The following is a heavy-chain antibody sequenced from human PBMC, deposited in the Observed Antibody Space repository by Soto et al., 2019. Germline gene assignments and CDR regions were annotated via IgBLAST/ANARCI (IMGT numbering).Heavy chain of an antibody. D-gene: IGHD3-22*01. J-gene: IGHJ4*02. CDR3: AREYDSSGYYPLPDY. V-gene: IGHV1-3*01. CDR2: INAGNGIA. Sequence: ASVKVSCKASGYTFTSYAMHWVRQAPGQRLEWMGWINAGNGIANYAQKFQGRVTITADKSTSTAYMELSSLRSEDTAVYYCAREYDSSGYYPLPDYWGQGTLVTVSS. CDR1: GYTFTSYA.